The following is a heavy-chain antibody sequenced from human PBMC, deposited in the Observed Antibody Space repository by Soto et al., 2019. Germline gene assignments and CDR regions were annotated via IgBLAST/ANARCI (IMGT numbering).Heavy chain of an antibody. J-gene: IGHJ4*02. Sequence: EVQLLESGGGLVQPGGSLRLSCAASGFTFSTYAMNWVRQAPGTGLEWVSGISGSGDSTYYADSVKGRFTVSRDNSKNTLYLQTNSLRAEATAVFYCAKARSSGWSFDYWGQGTLVTVSS. CDR3: AKARSSGWSFDY. V-gene: IGHV3-23*01. D-gene: IGHD6-19*01. CDR2: ISGSGDST. CDR1: GFTFSTYA.